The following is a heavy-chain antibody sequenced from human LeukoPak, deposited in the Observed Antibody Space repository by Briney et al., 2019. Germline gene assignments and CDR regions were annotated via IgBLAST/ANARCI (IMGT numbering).Heavy chain of an antibody. CDR3: AGGGYYDSSGYLDAFDI. Sequence: PSQTLSLTCAVSGGSISSGGYSWSWIRQPPGKGLEWIGYIYHSGSTYYNPSLKSRVTISVDRSKNQFSLKLSSVTAADTAVYYCAGGGYYDSSGYLDAFDIWGQGTMVTVSS. CDR1: GGSISSGGYS. CDR2: IYHSGST. D-gene: IGHD3-22*01. J-gene: IGHJ3*02. V-gene: IGHV4-30-2*01.